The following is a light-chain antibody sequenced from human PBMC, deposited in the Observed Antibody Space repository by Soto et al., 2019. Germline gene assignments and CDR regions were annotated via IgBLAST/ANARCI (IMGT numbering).Light chain of an antibody. J-gene: IGKJ5*01. CDR1: QSISSH. Sequence: DIPMTQSPSSLSASVGDRVTITCRASQSISSHLNWYQQKPGKAPKLLIYAASTLQSGVPSRFSGSGSGTDFTLTISSLQPEDFATYYCQQSYSTPITFGQGTRLEIK. CDR3: QQSYSTPIT. V-gene: IGKV1-39*01. CDR2: AAS.